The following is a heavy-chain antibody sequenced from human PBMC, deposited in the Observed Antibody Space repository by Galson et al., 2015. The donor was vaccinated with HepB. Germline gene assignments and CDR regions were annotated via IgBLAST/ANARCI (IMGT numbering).Heavy chain of an antibody. CDR2: IKSKTDGGTT. Sequence: SLRLSCAASGFTFSNAWMSWVRQAPGKGLEWVGRIKSKTDGGTTDYAAPVKGRFTISRDDSKNTLYLQMNSLKAEDTAVYYCTTESYYYDSSGYFPYYYYMDVWGKGATVTVSS. CDR3: TTESYYYDSSGYFPYYYYMDV. V-gene: IGHV3-15*01. J-gene: IGHJ6*03. D-gene: IGHD3-22*01. CDR1: GFTFSNAW.